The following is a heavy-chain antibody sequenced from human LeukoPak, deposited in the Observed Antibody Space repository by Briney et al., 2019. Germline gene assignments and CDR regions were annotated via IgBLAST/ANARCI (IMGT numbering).Heavy chain of an antibody. CDR1: GFTFSSYA. D-gene: IGHD3-22*01. CDR2: ISGSGGST. CDR3: ARGYYDSSGLDFDY. Sequence: GGSLRLSCAASGFTFSSYAMSWVRQAPGKGLEWVSAISGSGGSTYYADSVKGRFTISRDNSKNTLYLQMNSLRAEDTAVYYCARGYYDSSGLDFDYWGQGTLVTVSS. J-gene: IGHJ4*02. V-gene: IGHV3-23*01.